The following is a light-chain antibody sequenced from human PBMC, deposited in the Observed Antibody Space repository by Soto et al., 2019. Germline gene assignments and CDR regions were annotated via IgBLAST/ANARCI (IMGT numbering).Light chain of an antibody. CDR2: SNN. Sequence: QYFLTQQPSESASPGQRVTISCSGSSSNIGSNTVNWYQQLPGTAPKLLIYSNNQWPSGVTDRFSGSKSGTSASLAISGLQSEDEADYYCAAWDDSLNAFVFGTGPKVTV. CDR3: AAWDDSLNAFV. J-gene: IGLJ1*01. CDR1: SSNIGSNT. V-gene: IGLV1-44*01.